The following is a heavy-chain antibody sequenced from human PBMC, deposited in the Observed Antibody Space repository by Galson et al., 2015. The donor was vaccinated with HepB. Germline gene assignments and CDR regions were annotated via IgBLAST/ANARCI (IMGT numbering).Heavy chain of an antibody. CDR3: AREGRAAATNPVDF. V-gene: IGHV3-30-3*01. D-gene: IGHD6-13*01. CDR2: ISYDGSNK. CDR1: GFTFSSYA. J-gene: IGHJ4*02. Sequence: SLRLSCAASGFTFSSYAMHWVRQAPGKGLEWVAVISYDGSNKYYADSVKGRFTISRDNSKNTLYLQMNSLRAEDTAVYYCAREGRAAATNPVDFWGQGTLVTVSS.